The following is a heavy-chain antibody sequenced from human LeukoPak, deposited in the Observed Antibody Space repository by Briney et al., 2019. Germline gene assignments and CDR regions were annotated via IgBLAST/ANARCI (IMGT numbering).Heavy chain of an antibody. Sequence: GGSLRLSCAAFGFTFSSYSMNWVRQAPGKGLEWVSYISSSSSTIYYADSVKGRFTISRDNAKSSLYLQMNSLRAEDTAVYYCARDGAGYYVDYWGQGTLVTVSS. CDR1: GFTFSSYS. CDR2: ISSSSSTI. CDR3: ARDGAGYYVDY. D-gene: IGHD3-9*01. J-gene: IGHJ4*02. V-gene: IGHV3-48*04.